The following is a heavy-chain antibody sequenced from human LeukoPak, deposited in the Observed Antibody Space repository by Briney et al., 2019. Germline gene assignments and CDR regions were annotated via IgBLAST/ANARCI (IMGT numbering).Heavy chain of an antibody. D-gene: IGHD1-14*01. CDR1: GFTFSSYG. Sequence: PGGSLRLSCAASGFTFSSYGMHRVRQAPGKGLEWVAVIWYDGSNKYYADSVKGRFTISRDNSKDTLYLQMNSLRGEDTAVYYCARIPEEADYYGVAVWGKGTTVTVSS. J-gene: IGHJ6*04. CDR3: ARIPEEADYYGVAV. V-gene: IGHV3-33*01. CDR2: IWYDGSNK.